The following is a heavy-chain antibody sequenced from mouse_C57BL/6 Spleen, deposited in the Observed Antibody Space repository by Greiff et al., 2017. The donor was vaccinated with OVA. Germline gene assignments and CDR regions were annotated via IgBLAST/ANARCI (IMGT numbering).Heavy chain of an antibody. J-gene: IGHJ4*01. V-gene: IGHV1-80*01. CDR2: IYPGDGDT. D-gene: IGHD4-1*01. CDR3: ARGLGRGYAMDY. Sequence: VQLQQSGAELVKPGASVKISCKASGYAFSSYWMNWVKQRPGKGLEWIGQIYPGDGDTNYNGKFKGKATLTADKSSSTAYMQLSSLTSEDSAVYFCARGLGRGYAMDYWGQGTSVTVSS. CDR1: GYAFSSYW.